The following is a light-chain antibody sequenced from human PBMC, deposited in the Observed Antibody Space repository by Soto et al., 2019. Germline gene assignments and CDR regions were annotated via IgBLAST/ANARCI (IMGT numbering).Light chain of an antibody. Sequence: DIQMTQSPSSLSASVGDRVTITCRASQSISRYLNWYQQKPGKAPNLLIYVSSSLQSEVRSRFSGSGSGTDFTLTITSLQPEDFATYYCQQSYGTPLTFGQGTRLDIK. CDR3: QQSYGTPLT. V-gene: IGKV1-39*01. J-gene: IGKJ5*01. CDR2: VSS. CDR1: QSISRY.